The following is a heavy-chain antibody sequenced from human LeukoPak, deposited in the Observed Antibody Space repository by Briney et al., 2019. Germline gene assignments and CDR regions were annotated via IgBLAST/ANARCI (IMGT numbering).Heavy chain of an antibody. Sequence: GGSLRLSCAASGFTVSFNYMSWVRQAPGKGLEWISVIYSGGSTYYADSVKGRFTISRDNSKNTLYLQMNSLRAEDTAVYYCAKQPGSVVDSSGSLSRHWGQGTLVTVSS. CDR2: IYSGGST. V-gene: IGHV3-53*01. CDR1: GFTVSFNY. CDR3: AKQPGSVVDSSGSLSRH. D-gene: IGHD3-22*01. J-gene: IGHJ4*02.